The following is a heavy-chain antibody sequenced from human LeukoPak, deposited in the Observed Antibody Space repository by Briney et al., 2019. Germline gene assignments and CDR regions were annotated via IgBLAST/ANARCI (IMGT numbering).Heavy chain of an antibody. CDR1: GGSISSSSYY. V-gene: IGHV4-39*01. J-gene: IGHJ5*02. Sequence: SETLSLTCTVSGGSISSSSYYWGWIRQPPGKGLEWIGSIYYSGSTYYNPSLKSRVTISVDMSKNQFSLKLSSVTAADTAVYYCARLFYDSSGSFLNWFDPWGQGTLVTVSS. D-gene: IGHD3-22*01. CDR3: ARLFYDSSGSFLNWFDP. CDR2: IYYSGST.